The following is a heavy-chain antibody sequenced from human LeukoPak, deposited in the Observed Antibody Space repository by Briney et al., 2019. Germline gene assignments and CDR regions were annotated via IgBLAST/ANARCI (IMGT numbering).Heavy chain of an antibody. V-gene: IGHV3-48*01. CDR1: GFTFSSYS. CDR3: ARDGRGSATYYYGSGPQPHFDY. J-gene: IGHJ4*02. Sequence: QSGGSLRLSCAASGFTFSSYSMNWVRQAPGKGLEWVSYISSSSSTIYYADSVKGRFTISRDNSKNTLYLQMNGLRAEDTAVYYCARDGRGSATYYYGSGPQPHFDYWGQGTLVTVSS. CDR2: ISSSSSTI. D-gene: IGHD3-10*01.